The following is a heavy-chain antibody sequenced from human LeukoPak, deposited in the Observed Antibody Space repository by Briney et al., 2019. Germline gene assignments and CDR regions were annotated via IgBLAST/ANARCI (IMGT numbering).Heavy chain of an antibody. CDR2: IYYSGST. CDR3: ARDIYGSGSLFDY. Sequence: SETLSLTCTVSGGSISSYYWSWIRQPPGKGLEWLGYIYYSGSTNYNTSLKSRGTISVDTSKNQFSLKLSSVTAADTAVYCCARDIYGSGSLFDYWGQGTLVTVSS. CDR1: GGSISSYY. V-gene: IGHV4-59*01. D-gene: IGHD3-10*01. J-gene: IGHJ4*02.